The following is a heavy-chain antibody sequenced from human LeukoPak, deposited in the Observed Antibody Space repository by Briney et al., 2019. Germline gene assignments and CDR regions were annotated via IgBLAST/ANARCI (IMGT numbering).Heavy chain of an antibody. J-gene: IGHJ4*02. CDR1: GFTFSSYV. Sequence: GGSLRLSCAASGFTFSSYVMSWVRQAPGKGLEWVSAISGSGGSTYYADSVKGRFTISRDNSKNTLYLQMNSLRAEDTAVYYCAKDRSYYDSQDYWGQGTLVTVSS. CDR2: ISGSGGST. D-gene: IGHD3-22*01. V-gene: IGHV3-23*01. CDR3: AKDRSYYDSQDY.